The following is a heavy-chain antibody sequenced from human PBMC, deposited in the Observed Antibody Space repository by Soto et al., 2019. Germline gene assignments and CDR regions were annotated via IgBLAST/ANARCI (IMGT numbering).Heavy chain of an antibody. Sequence: QVQLVQSGAEVKKPGASVKVPCQTSGYTFSNYDINWVRQAPGQGLEWMGCISVYNEDKNYAQKFQGRVTMTTDTSTNTAYMDLRNLRSDDTAVYYCARAFDYGDEREIDFWGQGTLVTVSS. J-gene: IGHJ4*02. CDR1: GYTFSNYD. CDR2: ISVYNEDK. V-gene: IGHV1-18*01. D-gene: IGHD4-17*01. CDR3: ARAFDYGDEREIDF.